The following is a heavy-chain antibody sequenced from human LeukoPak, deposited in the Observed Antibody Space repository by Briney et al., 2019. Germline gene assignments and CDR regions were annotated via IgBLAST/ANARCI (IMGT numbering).Heavy chain of an antibody. Sequence: GASVKVSCKASGGTFSSYAISWVRQAPGQGLEWMGGIIPIFGTANYAQKFQGRVTITADESTCTAYMELSSLRSEDTAVYYCASRLDIVVVPAASPPHYYYYYMDVWGKGTTVTVSS. CDR2: IIPIFGTA. CDR3: ASRLDIVVVPAASPPHYYYYYMDV. CDR1: GGTFSSYA. J-gene: IGHJ6*03. V-gene: IGHV1-69*13. D-gene: IGHD2-2*03.